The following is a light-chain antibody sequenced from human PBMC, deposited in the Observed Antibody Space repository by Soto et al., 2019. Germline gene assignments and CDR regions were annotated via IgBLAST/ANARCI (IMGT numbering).Light chain of an antibody. J-gene: IGKJ1*01. CDR1: QGISNY. CDR2: AAS. V-gene: IGKV1-27*01. CDR3: QKYNSAPPWT. Sequence: DIQMTQSPSSLSASVGDRVTITCRASQGISNYFSWYQQKPGKVPKLLIYAASTLQSGVPSRFSGSGSGTDFPLTISSLQPEDVATYYCQKYNSAPPWTFGQGTKVEI.